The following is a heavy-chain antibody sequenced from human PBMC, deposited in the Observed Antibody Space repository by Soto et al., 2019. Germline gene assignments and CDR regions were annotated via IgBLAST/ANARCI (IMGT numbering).Heavy chain of an antibody. D-gene: IGHD2-2*02. J-gene: IGHJ1*01. Sequence: GESLKISCKGSGYIFSNYHISWVRQMPGKGLEWMGRIDPSDSFITYSPSFEGHVTISVEKSNSTAYLKWSSLKTSDNAMYYCARPAIDSVTLEYLQHWGQGTLVTVSS. CDR3: ARPAIDSVTLEYLQH. CDR1: GYIFSNYH. CDR2: IDPSDSFI. V-gene: IGHV5-10-1*01.